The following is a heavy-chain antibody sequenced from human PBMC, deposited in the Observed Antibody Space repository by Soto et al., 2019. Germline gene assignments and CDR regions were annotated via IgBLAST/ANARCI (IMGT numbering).Heavy chain of an antibody. CDR3: AKGPPRRGTTNYYYGMDV. CDR2: INPSGGST. D-gene: IGHD1-1*01. V-gene: IGHV1-46*01. Sequence: ASVKVSCKASGYTFTSYYMHWVRQAPGQGLEWMGIINPSGGSTSYAQKFQGRVTMTRDTSTSTVYMELNSLRAEDTAVYYCAKGPPRRGTTNYYYGMDVWGQGTTVTVSS. CDR1: GYTFTSYY. J-gene: IGHJ6*02.